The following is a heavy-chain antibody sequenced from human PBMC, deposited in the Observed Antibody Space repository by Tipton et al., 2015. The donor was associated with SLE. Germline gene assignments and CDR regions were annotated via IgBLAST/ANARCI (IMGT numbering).Heavy chain of an antibody. CDR1: GASISTYY. D-gene: IGHD4-11*01. CDR2: IYYSGST. CDR3: ARLVHDYSNWFDP. Sequence: TLSLTCTVSGASISTYYWSWIRQPPGKGLEWIGYIYYSGSTNYNPSLKSRVTISVDTSKNQFSLKLSSVTAADTAVYCCARLVHDYSNWFDPLGQGTLVTVSS. V-gene: IGHV4-59*01. J-gene: IGHJ5*02.